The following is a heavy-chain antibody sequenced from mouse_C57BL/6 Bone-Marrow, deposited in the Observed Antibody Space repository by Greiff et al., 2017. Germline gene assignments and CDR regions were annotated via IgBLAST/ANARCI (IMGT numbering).Heavy chain of an antibody. CDR2: IHPNSGST. Sequence: QVQLQQPGAELVKPGASVKLSCKASGYTFTSYWMHWVKQRPGQGLEWIGMIHPNSGSTNYNEKFKSKATLTVDKSSSTAYMQLSSLTSEDSAVYYCAREITTVVARAYWGQGTLVTVSA. CDR3: AREITTVVARAY. D-gene: IGHD1-1*01. V-gene: IGHV1-64*01. CDR1: GYTFTSYW. J-gene: IGHJ3*01.